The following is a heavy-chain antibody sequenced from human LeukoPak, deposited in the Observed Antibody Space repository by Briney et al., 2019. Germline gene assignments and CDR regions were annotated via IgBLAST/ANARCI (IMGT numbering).Heavy chain of an antibody. Sequence: TSETLSLTCTVSGGSISSYYWSWIRQPPGKGLEWIGYIYTSGSTNYNPSLKSRVTISVDTSKNQFSLKLSSVTAADTAVYYCARGGEGIDEESPNWFDPWGQGTLVTVSS. CDR3: ARGGEGIDEESPNWFDP. J-gene: IGHJ5*02. CDR1: GGSISSYY. D-gene: IGHD2-21*01. V-gene: IGHV4-59*01. CDR2: IYTSGST.